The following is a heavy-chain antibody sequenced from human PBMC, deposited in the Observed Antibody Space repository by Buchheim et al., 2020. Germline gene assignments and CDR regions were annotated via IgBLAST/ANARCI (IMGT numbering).Heavy chain of an antibody. CDR2: INHSGST. D-gene: IGHD3-16*02. Sequence: QVQLQQWGAGLLKPSETLSLTCAVYGGSFSGYYWSWIRQPPGKGLEWIGEINHSGSTNYNPSLKRRVTISGDTSKKQFSLKLSSVTAADTAVYYCARGYRTSERWFDPWGQGTL. CDR3: ARGYRTSERWFDP. V-gene: IGHV4-34*01. CDR1: GGSFSGYY. J-gene: IGHJ5*02.